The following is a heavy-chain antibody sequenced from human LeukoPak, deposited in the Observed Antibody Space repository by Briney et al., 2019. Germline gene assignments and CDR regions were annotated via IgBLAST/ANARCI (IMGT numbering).Heavy chain of an antibody. D-gene: IGHD6-13*01. CDR3: AKDRGYGSSFFEI. CDR2: ISWNSGEI. J-gene: IGHJ4*02. Sequence: GGSLRLSCAASGFTFSDYAMHWVRQAPGKGLEWVSGISWNSGEIDYADSVKGRFTISRDNAKNSLYLQMNSLRVEDMALYYCAKDRGYGSSFFEIWGQGTLVTVSS. V-gene: IGHV3-9*03. CDR1: GFTFSDYA.